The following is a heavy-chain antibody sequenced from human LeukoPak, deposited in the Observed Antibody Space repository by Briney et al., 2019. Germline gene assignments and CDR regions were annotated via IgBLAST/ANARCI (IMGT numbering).Heavy chain of an antibody. J-gene: IGHJ4*02. D-gene: IGHD3-9*01. CDR3: ARGSRPVYNLLTGKRYFDY. Sequence: ASVTVSCKASGYTFTGYYMHWVRQAPGQGLEWMGWINPSGGSTTYAQKFRGRLTMTRDMSTSTVYMELSSLRSEDTAVYYCARGSRPVYNLLTGKRYFDYWGQGTLVTVSS. V-gene: IGHV1-46*01. CDR2: INPSGGST. CDR1: GYTFTGYY.